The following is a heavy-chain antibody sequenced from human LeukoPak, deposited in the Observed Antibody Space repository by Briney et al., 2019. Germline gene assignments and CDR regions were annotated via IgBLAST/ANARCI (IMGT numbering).Heavy chain of an antibody. CDR1: GFTFSNAW. CDR2: IKSKTDGGTT. Sequence: GGSLRLSCAASGFTFSNAWMNWVRQAPGKGLEWVGRIKSKTDGGTTDYAAPVKGRFTISRDDSTNTLFLQMSSLKTEDTALYYCTRIIKSGSFDYWGQGTLVTVSS. D-gene: IGHD1-26*01. V-gene: IGHV3-15*01. J-gene: IGHJ4*02. CDR3: TRIIKSGSFDY.